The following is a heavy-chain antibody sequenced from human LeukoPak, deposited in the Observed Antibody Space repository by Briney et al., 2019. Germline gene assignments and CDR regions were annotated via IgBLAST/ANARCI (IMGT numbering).Heavy chain of an antibody. CDR2: IWYDGSNK. CDR1: GFTFSSYG. V-gene: IGHV3-33*01. CDR3: ARENGYYYGDAFDI. J-gene: IGHJ3*02. D-gene: IGHD3-22*01. Sequence: GGSLRLSCAASGFTFSSYGMHWVRQAPGKGLEWVAVIWYDGSNKYYADSVKGRFTISRDNSKNTLYLQMNSLRAEDTAVYYCARENGYYYGDAFDIWGQGTMVTVSS.